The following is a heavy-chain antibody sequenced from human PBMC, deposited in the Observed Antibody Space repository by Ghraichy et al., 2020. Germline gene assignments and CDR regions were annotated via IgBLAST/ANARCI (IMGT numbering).Heavy chain of an antibody. CDR3: AKRAFYDSSGYYGSGVDY. J-gene: IGHJ4*02. CDR1: GFTFSSYA. CDR2: ISGSGGST. V-gene: IGHV3-23*01. Sequence: GGSLRLSCAASGFTFSSYAMSWVRQAPGKGLEWVSAISGSGGSTYYADSVKGRFTISRDNSKNTLYLQMNSLRAEDTAVYYCAKRAFYDSSGYYGSGVDYWGQGTLVTVSS. D-gene: IGHD3-22*01.